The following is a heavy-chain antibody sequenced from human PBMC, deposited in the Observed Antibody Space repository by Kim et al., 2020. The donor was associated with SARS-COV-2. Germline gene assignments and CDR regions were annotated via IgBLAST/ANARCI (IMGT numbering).Heavy chain of an antibody. CDR3: AGGFYSDYEEPFDY. D-gene: IGHD4-17*01. CDR1: GGSISSGGYY. V-gene: IGHV4-31*03. J-gene: IGHJ4*02. CDR2: IYYSGST. Sequence: SETLSLTCTVSGGSISSGGYYWSWIRQHPGKGLEWIGYIYYSGSTYYNPSLKSRVTISVDTSKNQFSLKLSSVTAADTAVYYCAGGFYSDYEEPFDYWGQGTLVTVSS.